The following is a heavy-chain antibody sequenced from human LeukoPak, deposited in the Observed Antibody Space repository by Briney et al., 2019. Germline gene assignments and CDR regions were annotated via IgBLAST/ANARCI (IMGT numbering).Heavy chain of an antibody. CDR2: IKGDETEK. CDR1: GFTFSDFG. CDR3: ARGRFFYGWGIDV. J-gene: IGHJ6*02. V-gene: IGHV3-7*01. D-gene: IGHD2/OR15-2a*01. Sequence: GGSLRLSCAASGFTFSDFGMNWVRQAPGKGLEWVAFIKGDETEKHYVDSLKGRFTISGDNAENSLSLQMNSLTVEDTAVYFCARGRFFYGWGIDVWGQGTTVIVSS.